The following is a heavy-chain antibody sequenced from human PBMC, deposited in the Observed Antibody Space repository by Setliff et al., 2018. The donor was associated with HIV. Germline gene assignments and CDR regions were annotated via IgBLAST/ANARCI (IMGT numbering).Heavy chain of an antibody. CDR2: INPSGGST. CDR3: ARDAFDYTAYYYSYMDV. D-gene: IGHD4-4*01. V-gene: IGHV1-46*01. CDR1: GSTFTNYY. J-gene: IGHJ6*03. Sequence: VKVSCKASGSTFTNYYIHWVRQAPGQGLEWMGIINPSGGSTTYAQKFQGRVTMTRDTSTSTVYMELSSLRSEDTAVYYCARDAFDYTAYYYSYMDVWGKGTTVTVSS.